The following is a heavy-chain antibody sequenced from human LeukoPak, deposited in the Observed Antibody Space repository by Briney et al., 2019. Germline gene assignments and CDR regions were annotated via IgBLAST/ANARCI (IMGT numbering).Heavy chain of an antibody. D-gene: IGHD3-16*01. J-gene: IGHJ5*02. CDR2: IYTNSGGT. CDR1: AYTFTGYY. CDR3: ARAPRRGVMSNNNWFEP. V-gene: IGHV1-2*02. Sequence: ASVKVSCKVSAYTFTGYYMHWVRQAPGQGLEWIGWIYTNSGGTNYAQKFQGRVTMSRDTSISTASMELSRVRSDDTGVYYCARAPRRGVMSNNNWFEPWGQGTLVTVSS.